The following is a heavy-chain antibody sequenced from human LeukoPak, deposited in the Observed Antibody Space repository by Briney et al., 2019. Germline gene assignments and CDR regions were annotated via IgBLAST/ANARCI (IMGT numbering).Heavy chain of an antibody. CDR3: ARRSIAVAVFDY. Sequence: ASVKVSCKASEYXXTXXXLXXVXXAPXQXXEXMGWITPNSGGTSYAQKFQGRVTMTRDTSISTGYMELSRLRSDDTAVYYCARRSIAVAVFDYWGQGTLVTVSS. CDR1: EYXXTXXX. V-gene: IGHV1-2*02. J-gene: IGHJ4*02. D-gene: IGHD6-19*01. CDR2: ITPNSGGT.